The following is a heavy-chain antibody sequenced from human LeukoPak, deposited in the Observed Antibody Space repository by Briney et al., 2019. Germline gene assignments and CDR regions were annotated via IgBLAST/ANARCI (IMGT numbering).Heavy chain of an antibody. CDR1: GFTVSSKY. Sequence: GGSLRLSCAASGFTVSSKYMSWVRQAPGKGLEWVSAIYSGGSTYYADSVRGRFTISRDNSKNTVYLQMNSLRAEDTAVYYCARDDPDLYYGSPFIDWGQGTLVTVSS. V-gene: IGHV3-66*01. CDR2: IYSGGST. CDR3: ARDDPDLYYGSPFID. D-gene: IGHD3-22*01. J-gene: IGHJ4*02.